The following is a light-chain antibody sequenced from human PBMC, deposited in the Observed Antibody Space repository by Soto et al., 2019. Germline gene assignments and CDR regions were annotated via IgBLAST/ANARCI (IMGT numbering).Light chain of an antibody. CDR3: QQYGATPWT. CDR1: QSLSSGY. V-gene: IGKV3-20*01. Sequence: IVLTQSPGTLSLSPGESATLSCRASQSLSSGYLAWYQQKPGQAPRLLIYGASSRPIGIPDRLSGSASGTDFTLTISRLEPEDFAMYYCQQYGATPWTFGQGTNVEVK. CDR2: GAS. J-gene: IGKJ1*01.